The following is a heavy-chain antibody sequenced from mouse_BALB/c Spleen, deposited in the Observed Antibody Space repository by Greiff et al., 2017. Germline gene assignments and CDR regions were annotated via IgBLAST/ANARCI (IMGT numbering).Heavy chain of an antibody. J-gene: IGHJ4*01. V-gene: IGHV3-8*02. CDR3: ARKDGNYYYYAMDY. CDR1: GDSITSGY. CDR2: ISYSGST. D-gene: IGHD2-1*01. Sequence: DVKLQESGPSLVKPSQTLSLTCSVTGDSITSGYWNWIRKFPGNKLEYMGYISYSGSTYYNPSLKSRISITRDTSKNQYYLQLNSVTTEDTATYYCARKDGNYYYYAMDYWGQGTSVTVSS.